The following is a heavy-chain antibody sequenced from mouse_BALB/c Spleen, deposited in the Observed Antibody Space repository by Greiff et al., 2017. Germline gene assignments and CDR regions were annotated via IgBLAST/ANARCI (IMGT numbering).Heavy chain of an antibody. J-gene: IGHJ3*01. Sequence: EVMLVESGGGLVKPGGSLKLSCAASGFTFSDYYMYWVRQTPEKRLEWVATISDGGSYTYYPDSVKGRFTISRDNAKNNLYLQMSSLKSEDTAMYYCARAWLRGARFAYWGQGTLVTVSA. D-gene: IGHD1-1*01. CDR3: ARAWLRGARFAY. V-gene: IGHV5-4*02. CDR1: GFTFSDYY. CDR2: ISDGGSYT.